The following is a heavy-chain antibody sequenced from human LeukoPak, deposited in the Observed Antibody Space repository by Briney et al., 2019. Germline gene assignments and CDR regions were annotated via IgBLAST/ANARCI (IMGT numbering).Heavy chain of an antibody. J-gene: IGHJ5*02. CDR1: GYTFTSYD. CDR2: MNPNSGNT. CDR3: ARGGIAARRSLDWFDP. V-gene: IGHV1-8*01. D-gene: IGHD6-6*01. Sequence: VASVKVSCKASGYTFTSYDINWVRQATGQGLEWMGWMNPNSGNTGYVQKFQGRVTMTRNTSISTAYMELSSLRSEDTAVYYCARGGIAARRSLDWFDPWGQGTLVTVSS.